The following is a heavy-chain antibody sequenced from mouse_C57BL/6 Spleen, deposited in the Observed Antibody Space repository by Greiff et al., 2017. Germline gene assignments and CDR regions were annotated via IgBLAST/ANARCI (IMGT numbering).Heavy chain of an antibody. CDR2: IDPENGDT. Sequence: EVKLVESGAELVRPGASVKLSCTASGFNINDDYMHWVKQRPEQGLEWIGWIDPENGDTEYASKFQGKATITADTSSNTAYLQISSLTSEDTAVYYCTPQLGRAYWGQGTTLTVSS. J-gene: IGHJ2*01. CDR1: GFNINDDY. CDR3: TPQLGRAY. V-gene: IGHV14-4*01. D-gene: IGHD4-1*01.